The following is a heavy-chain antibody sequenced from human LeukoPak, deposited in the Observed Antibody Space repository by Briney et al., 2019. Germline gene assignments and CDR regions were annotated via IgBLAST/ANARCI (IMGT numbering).Heavy chain of an antibody. CDR1: GDSISSSSYY. V-gene: IGHV4-39*01. Sequence: SETLSLTCTVSGDSISSSSYYWVWLRQPPGKGLEWIATIHYTGSTYYNPSLKSRVTISVDTSKNQFSLKLSSVTATDTAMNYCERYWGRYDNSGAYFDYWGQGTLVTVSS. J-gene: IGHJ4*02. CDR2: IHYTGST. CDR3: ERYWGRYDNSGAYFDY. D-gene: IGHD3-22*01.